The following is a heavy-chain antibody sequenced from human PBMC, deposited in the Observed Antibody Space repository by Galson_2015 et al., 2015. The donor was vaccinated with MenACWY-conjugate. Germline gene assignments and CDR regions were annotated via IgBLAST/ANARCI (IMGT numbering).Heavy chain of an antibody. CDR1: GFTFSSYS. Sequence: SLRLSCAASGFTFSSYSMNWVRQAPGKGLEWVSYISSSSSTIYYADSVKGRFTISRDNAKNSLYLQMNSLRAEDTAVYYCARARGVGYSGYPKDYWGQGTLVTVSS. D-gene: IGHD5-12*01. V-gene: IGHV3-48*04. J-gene: IGHJ4*02. CDR3: ARARGVGYSGYPKDY. CDR2: ISSSSSTI.